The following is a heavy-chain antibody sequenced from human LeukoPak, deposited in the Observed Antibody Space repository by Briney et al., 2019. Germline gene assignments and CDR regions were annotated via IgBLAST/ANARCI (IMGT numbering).Heavy chain of an antibody. J-gene: IGHJ4*02. V-gene: IGHV3-7*01. Sequence: PGGSLRLSCAPSGFIFSDYWMGWVRQAPGRGREWVAKINQDGSEKYYVDSVKGRCTISRDNAKSSVYLQMDRLRDEDTAVYYCVTESRYSSWDHWGQGTLVTVSS. CDR1: GFIFSDYW. CDR3: VTESRYSSWDH. D-gene: IGHD6-13*01. CDR2: INQDGSEK.